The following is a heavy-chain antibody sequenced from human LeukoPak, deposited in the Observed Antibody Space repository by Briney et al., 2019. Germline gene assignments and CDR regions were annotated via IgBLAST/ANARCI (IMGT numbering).Heavy chain of an antibody. CDR3: AGGNGALGPVPPAMPPYYYYPMDV. CDR1: AFTFSTYA. D-gene: IGHD2-2*01. J-gene: IGHJ6*02. Sequence: GRSLRLSCAASAFTFSTYAMHWVRQPPGKGLEWVAVIPYDGSSKSYAASVKGRFTISRDNSKNTLYLQMNSLRSEDTAVYYCAGGNGALGPVPPAMPPYYYYPMDVWGQGTTVTVSS. CDR2: IPYDGSSK. V-gene: IGHV3-30*04.